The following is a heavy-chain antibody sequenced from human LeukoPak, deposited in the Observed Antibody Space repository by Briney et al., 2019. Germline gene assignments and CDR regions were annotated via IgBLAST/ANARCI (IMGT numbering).Heavy chain of an antibody. J-gene: IGHJ5*02. CDR3: ARRPLIAVAGKNWFDP. CDR2: INHSGST. D-gene: IGHD6-19*01. CDR1: GGSFSGYY. V-gene: IGHV4-34*01. Sequence: SETLSLTCAVYGGSFSGYYWSWIRQPPGKGLEWIGEINHSGSTNYNPSLKSRVTISVDTSKNQFSLKLSSVTAADTAVYYCARRPLIAVAGKNWFDPRGQGTLVTVSS.